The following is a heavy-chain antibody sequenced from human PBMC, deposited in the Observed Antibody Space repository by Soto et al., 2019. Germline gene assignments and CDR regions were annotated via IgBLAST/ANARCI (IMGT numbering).Heavy chain of an antibody. V-gene: IGHV4-39*01. CDR1: GGSISSSIHF. J-gene: IGHJ4*02. Sequence: PSETLSLTCTVSGGSISSSIHFWAWIRQPPGKGLEWIGSIYYSGSTYHNPSLKSRVTISVDTSKNQFSLKLSSVTAADTAVYYCARHGSFCSGGSCLEGTFDYWGQGTLVTVSS. CDR2: IYYSGST. CDR3: ARHGSFCSGGSCLEGTFDY. D-gene: IGHD2-15*01.